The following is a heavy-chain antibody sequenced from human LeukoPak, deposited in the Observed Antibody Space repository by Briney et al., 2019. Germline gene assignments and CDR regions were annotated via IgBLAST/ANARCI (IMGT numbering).Heavy chain of an antibody. CDR3: AKALPNPGTSLHFQY. V-gene: IGHV3-23*01. CDR2: ISGSGGSR. D-gene: IGHD2-8*01. Sequence: GGSLRLSCAASGFTFSSYALSWVRQAPGKGLEWVSSISGSGGSRYYADSVKGRFTISRDNSKNTLFLLMNSLRAEDAAVYYCAKALPNPGTSLHFQYCGQGTLFTVSS. J-gene: IGHJ1*01. CDR1: GFTFSSYA.